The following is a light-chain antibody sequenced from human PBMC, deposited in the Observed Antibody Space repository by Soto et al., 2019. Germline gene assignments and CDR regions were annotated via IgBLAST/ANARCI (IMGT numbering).Light chain of an antibody. CDR3: QKYDTSPYS. V-gene: IGKV3-20*01. Sequence: ESVLAQSPGTLSLSPGEGATLSCRSSQSVISNYLAWYQKKPGQAPRLLIYGASNRATGIPDRFSGSGSGTDFTLTIRRLEPEDVAMYYCQKYDTSPYSFGQGTKLEIK. J-gene: IGKJ2*03. CDR1: QSVISNY. CDR2: GAS.